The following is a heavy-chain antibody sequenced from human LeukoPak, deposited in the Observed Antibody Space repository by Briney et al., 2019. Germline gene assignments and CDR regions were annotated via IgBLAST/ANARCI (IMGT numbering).Heavy chain of an antibody. CDR1: GYSFTSYW. CDR3: ARQLRPDGWFFDY. V-gene: IGHV5-51*01. CDR2: IYPDDADT. D-gene: IGHD6-19*01. J-gene: IGHJ4*02. Sequence: GESLKISCKGSGYSFTSYWIAWVRQMPGKGLEWMGIIYPDDADTRYSPSFQGQVTISADKSITIAYLQWSSLQASDTAMYYCARQLRPDGWFFDYWGQGTLVTVSS.